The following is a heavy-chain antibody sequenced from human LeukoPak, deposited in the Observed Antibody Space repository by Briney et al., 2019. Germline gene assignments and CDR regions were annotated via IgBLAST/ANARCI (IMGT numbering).Heavy chain of an antibody. Sequence: PSETLSLTCTVSGGSISSSSYYWGWIRQPPGKGLEWIGRIYTSGSTNYNPSLKSRVTMSVDTSKNQFSLKLSSVTAADTAVYYCARALLSSSWWHSGFDPWGQGTLVTVSS. CDR3: ARALLSSSWWHSGFDP. CDR2: IYTSGST. CDR1: GGSISSSSYY. J-gene: IGHJ5*02. V-gene: IGHV4-39*07. D-gene: IGHD6-13*01.